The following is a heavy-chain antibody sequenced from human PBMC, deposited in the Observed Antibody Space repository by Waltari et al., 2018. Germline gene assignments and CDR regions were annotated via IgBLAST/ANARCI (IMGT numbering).Heavy chain of an antibody. D-gene: IGHD5-12*01. Sequence: EVQLVESGGGLVQPGGSLQLSCAASGFTFIGSSMHWVRQASGKGLEWVGRIRSKANSYATAYAASVKGRFTISRDDSKNTAYLQMNSLKTEDTAVYYCTSPGVATFDYWGQGTLVTVSS. CDR2: IRSKANSYAT. CDR1: GFTFIGSS. V-gene: IGHV3-73*02. J-gene: IGHJ4*02. CDR3: TSPGVATFDY.